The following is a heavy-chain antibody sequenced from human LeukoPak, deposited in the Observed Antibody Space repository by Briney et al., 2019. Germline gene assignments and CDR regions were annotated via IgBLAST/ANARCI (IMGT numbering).Heavy chain of an antibody. CDR2: ISGSGGGT. Sequence: GGSLRLSCAVAGITLSNYGMSWVRQAPGKGLEWVAGISGSGGGTNYADSAKGRFTISRDNPRNTLYLQMNSLRAEDTAVYFCAKRGVVIRVILVGFHKEAYYFDSWGHGALVTVSS. CDR3: AKRGVVIRVILVGFHKEAYYFDS. V-gene: IGHV3-23*01. D-gene: IGHD3-22*01. J-gene: IGHJ4*01. CDR1: GITLSNYG.